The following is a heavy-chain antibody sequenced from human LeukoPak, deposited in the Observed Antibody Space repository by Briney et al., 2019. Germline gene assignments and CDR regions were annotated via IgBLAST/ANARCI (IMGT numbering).Heavy chain of an antibody. CDR3: ASTGYSGSYYWFDP. V-gene: IGHV4-39*01. CDR1: GGSISSSSYY. J-gene: IGHJ5*02. CDR2: IYYSGST. D-gene: IGHD1-26*01. Sequence: SETLSLTCTVSGGSISSSSYYWRWIRQPPGKGLEWIGSIYYSGSTHYNPSLKSRVTISVDTSKNQFSLKLSSVTAADTAVYYCASTGYSGSYYWFDPWGQGTLVTVSS.